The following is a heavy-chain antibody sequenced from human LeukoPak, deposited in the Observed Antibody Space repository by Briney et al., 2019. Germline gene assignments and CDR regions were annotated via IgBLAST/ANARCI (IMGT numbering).Heavy chain of an antibody. Sequence: GGSLRLSCAASGFTFDDYTMHWVRQAPGKGLEWVSLISWDGGSTYYADSVKGRVTISRDNSKNSLYLQMNSLRTEDTALYYCAKDISYYGSGSCLDYWGQGTLVTVSS. CDR3: AKDISYYGSGSCLDY. V-gene: IGHV3-43*01. D-gene: IGHD3-10*01. CDR2: ISWDGGST. CDR1: GFTFDDYT. J-gene: IGHJ4*02.